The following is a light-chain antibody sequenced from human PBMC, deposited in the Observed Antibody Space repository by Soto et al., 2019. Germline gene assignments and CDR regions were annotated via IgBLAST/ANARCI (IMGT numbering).Light chain of an antibody. J-gene: IGKJ5*01. CDR3: MQARQVPIT. CDR2: FGS. Sequence: DIVMTQIPVSLPVTPGEPASISCKSSQSLLHSHGYNYMDGYLQKPGQSTQPLIYFGSYRASGAPDRFSDSESGTNFPLRITRVETDDFGSYYCMQARQVPITFGQGTQLE. V-gene: IGKV2-28*01. CDR1: QSLLHSHGYNY.